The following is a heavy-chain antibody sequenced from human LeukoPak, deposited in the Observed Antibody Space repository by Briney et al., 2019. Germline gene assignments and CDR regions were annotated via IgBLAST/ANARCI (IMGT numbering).Heavy chain of an antibody. CDR3: ARGGIPISSGWFHY. CDR1: GVSIRSYY. V-gene: IGHV4-59*01. D-gene: IGHD6-19*01. Sequence: SETLSLTCTVSGVSIRSYYWSWIRQLPGKGLEWIGHISYSGSTNTNPSLRSRVTISVDTSKNQFSLNLRSVTAADTAVYYCARGGIPISSGWFHYWGQGTLVTVSS. J-gene: IGHJ4*02. CDR2: ISYSGST.